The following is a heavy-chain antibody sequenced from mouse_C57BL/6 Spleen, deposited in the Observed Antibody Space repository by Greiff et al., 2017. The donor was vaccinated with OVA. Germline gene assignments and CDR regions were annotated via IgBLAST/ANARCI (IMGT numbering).Heavy chain of an antibody. CDR2: INPYNGGT. V-gene: IGHV1-19*01. D-gene: IGHD2-4*01. J-gene: IGHJ1*03. CDR3: ARKDYDDWYFDV. CDR1: GYTFTDYY. Sequence: EVQRVESGPVLVKPGASVKMSCKASGYTFTDYYMNWVKQSHGKSLEWIGVINPYNGGTSYNQKFKGKATLTVDKSSSTAYMELNSLTSEDSAVYYCARKDYDDWYFDVWGTGTTVTVSS.